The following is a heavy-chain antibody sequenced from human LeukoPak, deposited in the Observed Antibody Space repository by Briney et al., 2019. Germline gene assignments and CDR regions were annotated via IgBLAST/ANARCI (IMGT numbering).Heavy chain of an antibody. CDR2: IYTSGST. CDR1: GGSISSYY. V-gene: IGHV4-4*07. Sequence: SETLSLTCTVSGGSISSYYWSWIRQPAGKGLEWIGRIYTSGSTNYNPSLKSRVTISVDTSKNQFSLKLSSVTAADTAVYYCACLYSSSSGGLVYWGQGTLVTVSS. J-gene: IGHJ4*02. CDR3: ACLYSSSSGGLVY. D-gene: IGHD6-6*01.